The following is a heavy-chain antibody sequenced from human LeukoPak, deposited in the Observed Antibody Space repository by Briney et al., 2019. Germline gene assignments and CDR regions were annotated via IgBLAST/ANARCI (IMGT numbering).Heavy chain of an antibody. J-gene: IGHJ5*02. CDR3: ARDSYSSSDPRYNWFDP. V-gene: IGHV1-69*05. CDR2: IIPIFGTA. Sequence: SVKVSCKASGGTFSSYAISWVRQAPGQGLEWMGGIIPIFGTANYAQKFQGRVTITTDESTSTAYMELSSLRSEDTAVYYCARDSYSSSDPRYNWFDPWGQGTLVTVSS. CDR1: GGTFSSYA. D-gene: IGHD6-6*01.